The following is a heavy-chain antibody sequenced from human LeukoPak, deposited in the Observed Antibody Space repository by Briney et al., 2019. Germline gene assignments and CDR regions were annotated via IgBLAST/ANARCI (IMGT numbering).Heavy chain of an antibody. CDR1: ASTFNNYE. D-gene: IGHD6-19*01. CDR3: ARDRMASGWYNWLDP. J-gene: IGHJ5*02. Sequence: PGGSLRLSCEVSASTFNNYEMTWVRQAPGRGLEWISYIDYSGTTKYSADSVKGRFTISRDNVKNSLYLHMNSLRAEDTAVYYCARDRMASGWYNWLDPWGQGTLVTVSS. CDR2: IDYSGTTK. V-gene: IGHV3-48*03.